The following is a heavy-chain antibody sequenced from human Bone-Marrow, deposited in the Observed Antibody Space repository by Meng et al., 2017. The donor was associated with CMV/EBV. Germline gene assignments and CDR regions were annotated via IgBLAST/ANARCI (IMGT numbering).Heavy chain of an antibody. CDR1: GFTFSSYG. V-gene: IGHV3-30*02. J-gene: IGHJ6*02. CDR2: IRYDGSNK. CDR3: AKDRRPGRIVVVVAATRYYYYGMDV. Sequence: GESLKISCAASGFTFSSYGMHWVRQAPGKGLEWVAFIRYDGSNKYYADSVKGRFTISRDNSKNTLYLQMNSQRAEDTAVYYCAKDRRPGRIVVVVAATRYYYYGMDVWGQGTTVTVSS. D-gene: IGHD2-15*01.